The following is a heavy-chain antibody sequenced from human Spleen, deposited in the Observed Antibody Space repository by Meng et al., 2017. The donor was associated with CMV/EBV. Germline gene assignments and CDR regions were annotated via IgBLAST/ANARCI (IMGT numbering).Heavy chain of an antibody. Sequence: GESLKISCAASGFTFSSYWMHWVRQDPGKGLVWVSRINSDGRSTSYADSVKGRFTISRDNAKNTLYLQMNSLRAEDTAVYYCSRVYFWSGFNWFHPWGQGTLVTVSS. CDR1: GFTFSSYW. J-gene: IGHJ5*02. CDR3: SRVYFWSGFNWFHP. D-gene: IGHD3-3*01. V-gene: IGHV3-74*01. CDR2: INSDGRST.